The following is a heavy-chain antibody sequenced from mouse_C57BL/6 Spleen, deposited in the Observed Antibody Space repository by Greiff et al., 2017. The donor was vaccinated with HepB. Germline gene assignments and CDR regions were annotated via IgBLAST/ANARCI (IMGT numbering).Heavy chain of an antibody. CDR1: GYTFTDYN. J-gene: IGHJ4*01. D-gene: IGHD2-3*01. CDR3: ARGPYDGYYYAMDY. V-gene: IGHV1-18*01. Sequence: VQLKQSGPELVKPGASVKIPCKASGYTFTDYNMDWVKQSHGKSLEWIGDINPNNGGTIYNQKFKGKATLTVDKSSSTAYMELRSLTSEDTAVYYCARGPYDGYYYAMDYWGQGTSVTVSS. CDR2: INPNNGGT.